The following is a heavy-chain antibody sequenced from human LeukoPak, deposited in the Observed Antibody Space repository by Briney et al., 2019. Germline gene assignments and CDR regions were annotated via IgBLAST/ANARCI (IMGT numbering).Heavy chain of an antibody. V-gene: IGHV3-66*01. CDR1: GFTFSSYG. Sequence: GGSLRLSCAASGFTFSSYGMNWVRQAPGKGLEWVSVIYSGGSTYYADSVKGRFTISRDNSKNTVYLLMNNLRVEDTAVYYCARGRNDFDYWGQGTLVTVSS. CDR3: ARGRNDFDY. D-gene: IGHD1-14*01. CDR2: IYSGGST. J-gene: IGHJ4*02.